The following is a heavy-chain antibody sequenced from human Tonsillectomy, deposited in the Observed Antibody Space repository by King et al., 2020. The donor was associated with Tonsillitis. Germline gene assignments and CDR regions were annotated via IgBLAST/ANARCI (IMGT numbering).Heavy chain of an antibody. D-gene: IGHD3-3*01. Sequence: DAQLVESGGGLVQPGGSLRLSCAASGFTFSSYWMHWVRQAPGKRLVWVSRINSDGSSTSYADSVKGRFTISRDNAKNTLYLQMNSLRAEDTAVYYCARDSPAIFGVVKVFDYWGQGTLVTVSS. J-gene: IGHJ4*02. CDR2: INSDGSST. V-gene: IGHV3-74*01. CDR3: ARDSPAIFGVVKVFDY. CDR1: GFTFSSYW.